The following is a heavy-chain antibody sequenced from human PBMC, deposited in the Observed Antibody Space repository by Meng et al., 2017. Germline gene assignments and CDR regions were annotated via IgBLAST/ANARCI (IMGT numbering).Heavy chain of an antibody. CDR1: GFTFSSYA. CDR2: ISYDGSNK. J-gene: IGHJ4*02. Sequence: GESLKISCAASGFTFSSYAMHWVRQAPGKGLEWVAVISYDGSNKYYADSVKGRFTISRDNSKNTLYLQMNSLRAEDTAVYYCAKDMVGGGYDYVTIDYWGQGTLVTVSS. V-gene: IGHV3-30*07. D-gene: IGHD5-12*01. CDR3: AKDMVGGGYDYVTIDY.